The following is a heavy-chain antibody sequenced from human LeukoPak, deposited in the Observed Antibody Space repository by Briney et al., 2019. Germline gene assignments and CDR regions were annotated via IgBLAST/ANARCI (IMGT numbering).Heavy chain of an antibody. CDR2: MNPNSGNT. CDR3: ARVGSSGWYYYYGMDV. D-gene: IGHD6-19*01. Sequence: ASVKVSCKASGYTFTSYDINWVRQATGQGLEWMGWMNPNSGNTGYAQKFQGRVTMTRNTFISTAYMELSSLRSEDTAVYYCARVGSSGWYYYYGMDVWGQGTTVTVSS. CDR1: GYTFTSYD. V-gene: IGHV1-8*01. J-gene: IGHJ6*02.